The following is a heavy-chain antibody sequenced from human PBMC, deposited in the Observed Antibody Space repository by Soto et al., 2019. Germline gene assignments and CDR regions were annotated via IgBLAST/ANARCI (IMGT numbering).Heavy chain of an antibody. V-gene: IGHV1-2*04. J-gene: IGHJ3*02. Sequence: ASVKVSCKASGYTFTGYYMHWLRQSPGQGLEWMGWINPNSGGTNYAQKFQGWVTMTRDTSISTAYMELSRLRSDDTAVYYCARGGSSSWYEDAFDIWGQGTMVTVSS. D-gene: IGHD6-13*01. CDR3: ARGGSSSWYEDAFDI. CDR1: GYTFTGYY. CDR2: INPNSGGT.